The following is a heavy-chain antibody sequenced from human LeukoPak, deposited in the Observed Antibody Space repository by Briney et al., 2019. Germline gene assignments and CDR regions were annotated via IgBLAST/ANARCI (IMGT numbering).Heavy chain of an antibody. V-gene: IGHV3-49*04. Sequence: PGGSLRLSCAASGFTVSSNYMSWVRQAPGKGLEWVGFIRGKAYGGTTEYAASVKGRFTISRDDSKSIAYLQVNSLKTEDTAVYYCTRDGSGMHYGMDVWGQGTTVTVSS. CDR2: IRGKAYGGTT. CDR1: GFTVSSNY. J-gene: IGHJ6*02. CDR3: TRDGSGMHYGMDV. D-gene: IGHD1-26*01.